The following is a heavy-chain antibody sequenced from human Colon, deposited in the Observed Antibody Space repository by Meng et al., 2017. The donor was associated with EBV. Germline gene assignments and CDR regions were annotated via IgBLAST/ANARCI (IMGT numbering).Heavy chain of an antibody. D-gene: IGHD7-27*01. Sequence: LQLQESGAGLVKPSQTLSLTCGVSGDSVTNGGYSWSWIRQPPGKGLEWIGYIYHSGSTKYNPSLKSRVTISVDTSKNQFSLKLSSVTAADTAVYYCARDTSTWGNKGLDHWGQGILVTVSS. CDR1: GDSVTNGGYS. CDR3: ARDTSTWGNKGLDH. CDR2: IYHSGST. J-gene: IGHJ4*02. V-gene: IGHV4-30-2*01.